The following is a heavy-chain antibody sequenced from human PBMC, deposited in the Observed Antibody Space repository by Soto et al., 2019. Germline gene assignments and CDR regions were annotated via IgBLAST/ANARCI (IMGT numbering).Heavy chain of an antibody. J-gene: IGHJ5*02. CDR1: GGSISSGDYY. CDR2: IYHSGST. CDR3: ARERPDGARLDP. D-gene: IGHD6-6*01. Sequence: ESGPGLVKPSQTLSLTCTVSGGSISSGDYYWSWIRQPPGKGLEWIGYIYHSGSTYYNPSLKSRVTISVDTSKNQFSLKLSSVTAADTAVYYCARERPDGARLDPWGQGTLVTVSS. V-gene: IGHV4-30-4*01.